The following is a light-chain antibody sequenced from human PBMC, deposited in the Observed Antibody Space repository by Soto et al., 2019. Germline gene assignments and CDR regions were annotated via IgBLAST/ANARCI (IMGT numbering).Light chain of an antibody. CDR2: DAS. J-gene: IGKJ5*01. Sequence: DIQMTQSPSSLSASVGDRVSFTCRASQTISSWLAWYQQKPGKAPKLLIYDASTLERGVPSRFSGTGSGTEFTLTISSLQPDDFATYYCQQYYRSSITFGQGTRLEIK. CDR1: QTISSW. V-gene: IGKV1-5*01. CDR3: QQYYRSSIT.